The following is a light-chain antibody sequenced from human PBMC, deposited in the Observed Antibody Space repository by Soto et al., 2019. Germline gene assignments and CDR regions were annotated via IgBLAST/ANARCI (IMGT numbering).Light chain of an antibody. Sequence: QSALTQPPSASGSPGQSVTISCTGTISDIGNYSYVSWYQQYPGKAPKLILYEVTKRPPGVPDRFSGSKSGNTASLTVSGLQPEDEGAYYCSSYAGSNSYVFGTGTKLTVL. V-gene: IGLV2-8*01. CDR1: ISDIGNYSY. J-gene: IGLJ1*01. CDR2: EVT. CDR3: SSYAGSNSYV.